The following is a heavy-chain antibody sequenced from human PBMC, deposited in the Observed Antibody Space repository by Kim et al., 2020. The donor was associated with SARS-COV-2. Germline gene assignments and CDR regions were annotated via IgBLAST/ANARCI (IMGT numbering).Heavy chain of an antibody. J-gene: IGHJ4*02. D-gene: IGHD2-21*01. V-gene: IGHV3-74*01. CDR3: ARDGPSPIPELDY. Sequence: SYEASVKGRFNISRDNAKNTLYLQMNILRVEDTALYYCARDGPSPIPELDYWGQGPLVTVSS.